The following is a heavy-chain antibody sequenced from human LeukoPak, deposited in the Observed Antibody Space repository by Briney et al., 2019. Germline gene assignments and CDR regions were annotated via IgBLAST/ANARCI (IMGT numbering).Heavy chain of an antibody. J-gene: IGHJ6*03. CDR3: AKGGARHYYYYMDV. Sequence: GGSLRLSCAASGFTFDDYAMRWVRQAPGKGLEWVSGISWNSGSIGYADSVKGRFTISRDNAKNSLYLQMNSLRAEDMALYYCAKGGARHYYYYMDVWGKGTTVTVSS. CDR2: ISWNSGSI. CDR1: GFTFDDYA. D-gene: IGHD6-6*01. V-gene: IGHV3-9*03.